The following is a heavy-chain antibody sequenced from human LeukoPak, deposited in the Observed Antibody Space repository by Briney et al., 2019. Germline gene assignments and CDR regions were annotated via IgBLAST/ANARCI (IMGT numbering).Heavy chain of an antibody. CDR3: ARGVYYYDSSGYYYFDY. J-gene: IGHJ4*02. D-gene: IGHD3-22*01. CDR2: INHSGST. Sequence: SETLSLTCAVYGGSFSGYYWSWIRQPPGKGLEWIGEINHSGSTNYNPSLESRVTISVDTSKNQFSLKLSSVTAADTAVYYCARGVYYYDSSGYYYFDYWGQGTLVTVSS. V-gene: IGHV4-34*01. CDR1: GGSFSGYY.